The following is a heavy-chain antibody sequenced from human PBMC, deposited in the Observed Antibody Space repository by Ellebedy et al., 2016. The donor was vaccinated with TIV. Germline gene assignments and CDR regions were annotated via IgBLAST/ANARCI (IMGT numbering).Heavy chain of an antibody. V-gene: IGHV3-15*01. CDR1: GFTFSNAW. Sequence: GGSLRLSXAASGFTFSNAWMSWVRQVPGKGLECVGLIKSKTDGGTTDYAAPVKGRFTISRDDSKNTLYLQMNSLKSEDTGVYYCARTFFHWGQGALVTVSP. CDR2: IKSKTDGGTT. D-gene: IGHD3-3*02. CDR3: ARTFFH. J-gene: IGHJ4*02.